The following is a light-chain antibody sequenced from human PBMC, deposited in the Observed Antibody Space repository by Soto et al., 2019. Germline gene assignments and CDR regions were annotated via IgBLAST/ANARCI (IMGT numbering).Light chain of an antibody. CDR1: QSVSSSY. CDR2: GAS. J-gene: IGKJ2*01. CDR3: QQYGGSPPYT. Sequence: EIVLTQSPGTLSLSPGERATLSCRASQSVSSSYLAWYQQKPGQAPGLLIYGASSRATGIPDRFSGSGSGTDFTLTISRPEPEDFAVYYCQQYGGSPPYTFGQGTKLEIK. V-gene: IGKV3-20*01.